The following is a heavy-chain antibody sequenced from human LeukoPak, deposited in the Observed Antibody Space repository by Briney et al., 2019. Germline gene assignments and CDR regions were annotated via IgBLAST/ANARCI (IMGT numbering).Heavy chain of an antibody. J-gene: IGHJ5*02. V-gene: IGHV3-48*03. D-gene: IGHD1-20*01. Sequence: PGGSLRLSCAASGFTLSSYEMNWVRHAPGKGLEWVSYISSSGSTIYYADSLKGRFTISRDNAKNSLYLRMNSVRAEDTAVYYCAGALYNWNDNWFDPWGQGTLVTVSS. CDR3: AGALYNWNDNWFDP. CDR1: GFTLSSYE. CDR2: ISSSGSTI.